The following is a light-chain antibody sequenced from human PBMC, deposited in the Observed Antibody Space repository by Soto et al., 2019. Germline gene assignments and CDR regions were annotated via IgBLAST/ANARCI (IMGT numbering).Light chain of an antibody. V-gene: IGKV3D-15*01. CDR3: QQYNSYPLP. CDR2: GTS. Sequence: EIVMTQSPATLSVSPGERATLSCRASQSVSSSLAWYQQKPGQAPRLLIYGTSNRATGIPDRFSGSGSGTDFSLTISSLERDDFATYYCQQYNSYPLPCGGGTKVDI. J-gene: IGKJ4*01. CDR1: QSVSSS.